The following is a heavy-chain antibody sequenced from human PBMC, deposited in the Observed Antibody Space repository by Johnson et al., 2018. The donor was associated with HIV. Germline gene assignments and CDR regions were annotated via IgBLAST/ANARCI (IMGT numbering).Heavy chain of an antibody. CDR1: GFIFDDYG. CDR3: AKVFSDNWNLASSLDDAFNI. V-gene: IGHV3-20*04. CDR2: INWNGGMH. Sequence: VQVVESGGGVLRPGASLRLSCEGFGFIFDDYGLNWVRQAPGKGLEWVSGINWNGGMHGYADSVKGRCTIPRDNEKSSVYLQMSSQRVEDTAVYYCAKVFSDNWNLASSLDDAFNIWGQGTMVTVSS. D-gene: IGHD1-1*01. J-gene: IGHJ3*02.